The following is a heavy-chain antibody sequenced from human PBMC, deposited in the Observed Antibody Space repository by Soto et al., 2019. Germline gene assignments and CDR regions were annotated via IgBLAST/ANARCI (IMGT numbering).Heavy chain of an antibody. Sequence: SETLSLTCGVSGGTVAGSHWWSWVRQSPGRGLEWIGNVYHTGDTNFNPSLQSRVTFSVDKSNNQFSLRPISVTAADTAVYYCARDVYSSGWYVYDSWGQGTLVTVSS. CDR3: ARDVYSSGWYVYDS. CDR1: GGTVAGSHW. J-gene: IGHJ4*02. V-gene: IGHV4-4*02. CDR2: VYHTGDT. D-gene: IGHD6-19*01.